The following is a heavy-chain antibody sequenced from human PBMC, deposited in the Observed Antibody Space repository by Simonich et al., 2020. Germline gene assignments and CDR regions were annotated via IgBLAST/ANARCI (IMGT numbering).Heavy chain of an antibody. J-gene: IGHJ4*02. CDR3: ARDAAGDY. Sequence: EVQLVESGGGLVKAGGSLRLSCAASGFTFSSYSMNWVRQDPGKGLGWVSSIRSSHSYIYYADSVKGRFTISRDNAKNSLYLQMNSLRAEDTAVYYCARDAAGDYWGQGTLVTVSS. CDR1: GFTFSSYS. CDR2: IRSSHSYI. D-gene: IGHD6-13*01. V-gene: IGHV3-21*01.